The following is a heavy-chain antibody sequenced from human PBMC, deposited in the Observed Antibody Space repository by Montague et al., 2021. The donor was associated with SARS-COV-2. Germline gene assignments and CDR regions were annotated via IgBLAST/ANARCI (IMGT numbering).Heavy chain of an antibody. D-gene: IGHD1-7*01. CDR1: GGSFSRYY. V-gene: IGHV4-34*01. J-gene: IGHJ4*02. Sequence: SETLSLTCAVYGGSFSRYYWSWIRKPPGKGIERIGAINDSGTTNYKSSLKSRLSMSVDTSKSQFSLNLSSVTAADTAVYFCSRTDRGTFDFWGQGILVTVSS. CDR3: SRTDRGTFDF. CDR2: INDSGTT.